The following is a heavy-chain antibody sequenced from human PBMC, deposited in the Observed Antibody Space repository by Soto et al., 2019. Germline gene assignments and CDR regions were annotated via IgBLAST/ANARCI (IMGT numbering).Heavy chain of an antibody. J-gene: IGHJ4*02. CDR2: IGHSGDDT. V-gene: IGHV3-23*01. CDR1: GFTFSNYA. Sequence: EVQMLESGGDLVQPGGSLRLSCAASGFTFSNYAMSWVRQAPGKGLEWVSAIGHSGDDTNYADSVKGRFTISRDNSKNTLYLQMNSLRAEDTAVYYCAKDWPGTRTPGLVCWGQGTLVTVSS. D-gene: IGHD1-1*01. CDR3: AKDWPGTRTPGLVC.